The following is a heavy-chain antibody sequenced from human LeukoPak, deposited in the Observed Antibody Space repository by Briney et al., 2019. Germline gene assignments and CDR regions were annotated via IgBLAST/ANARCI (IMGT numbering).Heavy chain of an antibody. Sequence: GGSLRLSCAASGFTFSSYGMHWVRQAPGKGLEWVAVIWYDGSNKYYADSVKGRFTISRDNSKNTLYLQMNSLRAEDTAVYYCASLDYYDSSGYYAPLDSWGPGTLVTVSS. J-gene: IGHJ4*02. D-gene: IGHD3-22*01. CDR2: IWYDGSNK. V-gene: IGHV3-33*01. CDR3: ASLDYYDSSGYYAPLDS. CDR1: GFTFSSYG.